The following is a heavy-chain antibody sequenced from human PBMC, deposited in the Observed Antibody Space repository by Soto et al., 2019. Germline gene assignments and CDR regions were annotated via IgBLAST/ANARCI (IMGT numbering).Heavy chain of an antibody. CDR2: IYYTGSA. Sequence: QVQLQESGPGLVKPSQTLSLTCSVSGGSISSAGYYWSWIRQHPGQGLEWIGYIYYTGSAYYNLSLKTRVTVSVDTSKNQFSLRLSSMTAADTAVYYCARGPEYHYDNCGFKYWGRGTLVTVSS. J-gene: IGHJ4*02. D-gene: IGHD3-22*01. CDR3: ARGPEYHYDNCGFKY. CDR1: GGSISSAGYY. V-gene: IGHV4-31*03.